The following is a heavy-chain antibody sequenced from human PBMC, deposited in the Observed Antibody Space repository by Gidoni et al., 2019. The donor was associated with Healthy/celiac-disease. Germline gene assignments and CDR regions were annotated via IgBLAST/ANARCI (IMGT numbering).Heavy chain of an antibody. V-gene: IGHV3-30*18. CDR1: GFPFSCYG. CDR3: AKDREMATIDYYFDY. Sequence: QVQLVESGGGVVQPGRSLRLSCAASGFPFSCYGMHWVRQAPGKGLEWVAVISYDGSNKYYADSVKGRFTISRDNSKNTLYLQMNSLRAEDTAVYYCAKDREMATIDYYFDYWGQGTLVTVSS. D-gene: IGHD5-12*01. CDR2: ISYDGSNK. J-gene: IGHJ4*02.